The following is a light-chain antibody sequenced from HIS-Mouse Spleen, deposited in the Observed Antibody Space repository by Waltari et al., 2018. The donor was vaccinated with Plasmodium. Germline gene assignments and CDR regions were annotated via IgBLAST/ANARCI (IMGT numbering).Light chain of an antibody. V-gene: IGLV2-23*01. CDR2: EGS. CDR1: SSDVGSYNL. CDR3: CSYAGSRV. J-gene: IGLJ2*01. Sequence: QSALTQPASVSGSPGQSITISCTGTSSDVGSYNLVSWYQQHPGKAPKLMIYEGSNRTAGVSNRFSGSKSGNTASLTSSGLQAEDEADYYCCSYAGSRVFGGGTKLTVL.